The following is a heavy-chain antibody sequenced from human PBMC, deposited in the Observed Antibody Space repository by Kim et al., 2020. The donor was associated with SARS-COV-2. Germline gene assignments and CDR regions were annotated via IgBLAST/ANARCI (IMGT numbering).Heavy chain of an antibody. J-gene: IGHJ6*02. V-gene: IGHV1-69*13. Sequence: SVKVSCKASGGTFSSYAISWVRQAPGQGLEWMGGIIPIFGTANYAQKFQGRVTITADESTSTAYMELSSLRSEDTAVYYCARVGRRGMRSYYYYGMDVWGQGTTVTVSS. CDR3: ARVGRRGMRSYYYYGMDV. D-gene: IGHD1-26*01. CDR2: IIPIFGTA. CDR1: GGTFSSYA.